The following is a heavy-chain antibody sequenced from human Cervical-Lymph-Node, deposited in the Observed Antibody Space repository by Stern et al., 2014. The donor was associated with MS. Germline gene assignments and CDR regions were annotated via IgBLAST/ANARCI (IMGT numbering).Heavy chain of an antibody. CDR1: GGTFRSSA. Sequence: EQLVESGAAVTKPGSSVKVSCKASGGTFRSSAISWVRQAPAQGLECMGGIIPIFGTAQYAPKLQGRVPIPPTDSTPTASTELSSLRSEDTAVYYCARGELKEGLVRGMDVWGQGTTFTVSS. J-gene: IGHJ6*02. CDR2: IIPIFGTA. V-gene: IGHV1-69*01. D-gene: IGHD1-26*01. CDR3: ARGELKEGLVRGMDV.